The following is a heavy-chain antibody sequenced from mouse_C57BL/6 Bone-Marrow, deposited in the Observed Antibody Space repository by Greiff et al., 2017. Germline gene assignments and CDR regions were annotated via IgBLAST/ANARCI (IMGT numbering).Heavy chain of an antibody. V-gene: IGHV14-1*01. CDR1: GFNIKDYY. Sequence: VQLQQSGAELVRPGASVTLSCTASGFNIKDYYMHWVKQRPEQGLEWIGRIDPADGDTEYAPKFPGKATMTADTSSHPAYLQLSSRTSEDTAVDYWTTGDWGFAYWGQGTLVSVSA. CDR2: IDPADGDT. CDR3: TTGDWGFAY. J-gene: IGHJ3*01.